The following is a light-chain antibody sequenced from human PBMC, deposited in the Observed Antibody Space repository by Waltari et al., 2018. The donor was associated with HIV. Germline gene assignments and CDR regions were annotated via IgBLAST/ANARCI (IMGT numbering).Light chain of an antibody. CDR3: QQYGSPPET. Sequence: EIVLTQSPATLSLSPGERATLSCRASQSVSTYLAWYQQKPGQAPRLLIYDASNRATGIPARFSGSGSGTEFTLSISRLEPEDFAVYYCQQYGSPPETFGQGTKVEIK. J-gene: IGKJ1*01. CDR2: DAS. CDR1: QSVSTY. V-gene: IGKV3-11*01.